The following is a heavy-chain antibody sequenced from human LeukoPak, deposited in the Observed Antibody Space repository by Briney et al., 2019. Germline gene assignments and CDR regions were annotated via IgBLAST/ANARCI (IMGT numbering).Heavy chain of an antibody. CDR2: IYYSGST. D-gene: IGHD1-26*01. CDR1: GGSISSYD. V-gene: IGHV4-59*08. J-gene: IGHJ3*02. Sequence: PSETLSLTCTVSGGSISSYDCNWIRQPPGKRLKWIGDIYYSGSTSYHPSLKSRVTISVDTSKNQFSLKLRSVTAADTAVYYCARPRYYSYDAFDMWGQGTMVTVSS. CDR3: ARPRYYSYDAFDM.